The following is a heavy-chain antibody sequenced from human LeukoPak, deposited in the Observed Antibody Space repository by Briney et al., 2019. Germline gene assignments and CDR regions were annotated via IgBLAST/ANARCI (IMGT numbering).Heavy chain of an antibody. CDR1: GGSFSGYY. D-gene: IGHD2-21*02. CDR3: ARVGAYCGGDCSN. V-gene: IGHV4-34*01. J-gene: IGHJ4*02. CDR2: INHSGST. Sequence: SETLSPTCAVYGGSFSGYYWSWIRQPPGKGLEWIGEINHSGSTNYNPSLKSQVTISVDTSENQFSMKLSSVTAADTAVYYCARVGAYCGGDCSNWGQGTLVTVSS.